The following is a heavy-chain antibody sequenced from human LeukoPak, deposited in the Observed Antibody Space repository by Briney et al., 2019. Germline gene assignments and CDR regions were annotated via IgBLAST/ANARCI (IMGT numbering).Heavy chain of an antibody. CDR1: GFTFSNYN. CDR2: ISSTSSTI. CDR3: ARDRQQWLAYFDY. D-gene: IGHD6-19*01. J-gene: IGHJ4*02. Sequence: PGGSLRLSCAASGFTFSNYNMNWVRQAPGKGLEWVSYISSTSSTIYYADSVKGRFTISRDNSKNTLYLQMNSLRAEDTAVYYCARDRQQWLAYFDYWGQGTLVTVSS. V-gene: IGHV3-48*01.